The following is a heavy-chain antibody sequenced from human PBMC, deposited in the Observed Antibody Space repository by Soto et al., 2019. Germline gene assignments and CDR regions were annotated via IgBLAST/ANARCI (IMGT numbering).Heavy chain of an antibody. CDR1: GYTFTTYG. V-gene: IGHV1-18*01. D-gene: IGHD2-2*01. CDR3: AREAEMPYYYYGLDV. CDR2: ISGYNGHT. J-gene: IGHJ6*02. Sequence: QVQLVQSGAEVRKPGASVKVSCKASGYTFTTYGISWVRQAPGQGLEWMGWISGYNGHTKYAQKFQGRVTMTTDTSTSTVYMDLRSLRSDDTAVYYCAREAEMPYYYYGLDVWGQETTVTVSS.